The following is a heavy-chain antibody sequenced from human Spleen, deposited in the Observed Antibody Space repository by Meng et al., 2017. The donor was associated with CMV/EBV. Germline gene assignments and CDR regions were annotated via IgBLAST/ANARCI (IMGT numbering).Heavy chain of an antibody. CDR1: GFTFSNYW. D-gene: IGHD1-7*01. Sequence: VQRVESGGCLVQPGGSLRLSCEDSGFTFSNYWMHWVRQAPGKGLEWVAFIRYDGSNKYYADSVKGRFTISRDNSKNTLYLQMNSLRAEDTAVYYCAKDPPYNWNSLDYWGQGTLVTVSS. CDR2: IRYDGSNK. V-gene: IGHV3-30*02. J-gene: IGHJ4*02. CDR3: AKDPPYNWNSLDY.